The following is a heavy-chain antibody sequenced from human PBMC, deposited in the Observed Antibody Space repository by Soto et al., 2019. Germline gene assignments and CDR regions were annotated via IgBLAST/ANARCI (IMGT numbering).Heavy chain of an antibody. CDR1: GFTFSDYY. CDR3: ARDVRGQLLPNWFDP. D-gene: IGHD2-2*01. V-gene: IGHV3-11*06. Sequence: GGSLRLSCAASGFTFSDYYMSWIRQAPGKGLEWVSYISSSSYTNYADSVKGRFTISRDNAKNSLYLQMNSLRAEDTAVYYCARDVRGQLLPNWFDPWGQGTLVTVSS. J-gene: IGHJ5*02. CDR2: ISSSSYT.